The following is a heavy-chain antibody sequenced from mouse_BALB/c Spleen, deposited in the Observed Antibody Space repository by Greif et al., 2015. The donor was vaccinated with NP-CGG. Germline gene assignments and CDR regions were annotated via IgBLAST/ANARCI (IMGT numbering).Heavy chain of an antibody. Sequence: EVKLVESGGGLVKPGGSLKLSCAASGFTFSSYGMSWVRQTPEKRLEWVATISGGGSYTYYPDSVKGRFTISRDNAKNNLYLQMSSLRSEDTALYYCARHADYDVFPYYAMDYWGQGTSVTVSS. V-gene: IGHV5-9-2*01. CDR2: ISGGGSYT. CDR1: GFTFSSYG. D-gene: IGHD2-4*01. J-gene: IGHJ4*01. CDR3: ARHADYDVFPYYAMDY.